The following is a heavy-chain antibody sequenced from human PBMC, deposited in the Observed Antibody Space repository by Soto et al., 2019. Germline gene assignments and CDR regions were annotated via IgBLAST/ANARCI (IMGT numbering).Heavy chain of an antibody. CDR3: ARDWGRSGWYNYFDY. Sequence: GGSLRLSCAASGFTFSSYSMNWVRQAPGKGLEWVSSISSSSSYIYYADSVKGRFTISRDNAKNSLYLQMNSLRDEDMSVYYCARDWGRSGWYNYFDYSGQGTLVTVSS. J-gene: IGHJ4*02. V-gene: IGHV3-21*01. CDR1: GFTFSSYS. D-gene: IGHD6-19*01. CDR2: ISSSSSYI.